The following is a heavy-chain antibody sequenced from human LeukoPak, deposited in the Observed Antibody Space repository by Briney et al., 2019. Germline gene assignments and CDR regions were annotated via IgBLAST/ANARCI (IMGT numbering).Heavy chain of an antibody. Sequence: GGSLRLSCAASGFTFSSYWMSWVRQAPGKGLEWVANIKQDGSEKYYVDSVKGRFTISRDNAKNSLYLQMSSLRAEDTAVYYCARGTYYDFWSGYPLDYWGQGTLVTVSS. J-gene: IGHJ4*02. V-gene: IGHV3-7*01. CDR3: ARGTYYDFWSGYPLDY. D-gene: IGHD3-3*01. CDR1: GFTFSSYW. CDR2: IKQDGSEK.